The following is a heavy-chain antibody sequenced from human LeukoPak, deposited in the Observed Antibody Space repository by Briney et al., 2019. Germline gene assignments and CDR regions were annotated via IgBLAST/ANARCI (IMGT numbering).Heavy chain of an antibody. CDR1: GGTFSSYA. D-gene: IGHD5-24*01. Sequence: GASVKVSCKASGGTFSSYAISWVRQAPGQGLEWMVGIIPIFDTANYAQKFQGRVTITADESTNTAYMELSSLRSEDTAVFYCATANRRRDGYNSGFWDYWGQGTLVTVSS. V-gene: IGHV1-69*13. CDR2: IIPIFDTA. J-gene: IGHJ4*02. CDR3: ATANRRRDGYNSGFWDY.